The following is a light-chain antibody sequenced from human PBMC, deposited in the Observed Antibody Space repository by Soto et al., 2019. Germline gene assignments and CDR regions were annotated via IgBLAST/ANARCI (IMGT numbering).Light chain of an antibody. CDR3: HQYNSYFRT. CDR2: DAS. Sequence: DIQMTRSPSTLSASVGARVTITCRASQSISSWLAWYQQKPGKAPKLLIYDASRLESGVPSRFSGRGSGTEFTRTITTLPPHTFAPVSSHQYNSYFRTFGQGTKVYI. CDR1: QSISSW. V-gene: IGKV1-5*01. J-gene: IGKJ1*01.